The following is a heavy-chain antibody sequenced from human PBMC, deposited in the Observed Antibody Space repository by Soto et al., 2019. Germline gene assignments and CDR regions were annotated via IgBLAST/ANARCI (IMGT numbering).Heavy chain of an antibody. D-gene: IGHD3-10*01. J-gene: IGHJ6*02. CDR3: ASSGFYSSGSYFRYYYYGIDV. Sequence: PSETLSLTCTVSGGSISNYYWSWIRQPPGKGLEWIGYIFYSGGANYNPSLKSRLTISVDTSKNQFSLKLSSVTAADTAVHYCASSGFYSSGSYFRYYYYGIDVWGQGTTVTVSS. CDR1: GGSISNYY. CDR2: IFYSGGA. V-gene: IGHV4-59*01.